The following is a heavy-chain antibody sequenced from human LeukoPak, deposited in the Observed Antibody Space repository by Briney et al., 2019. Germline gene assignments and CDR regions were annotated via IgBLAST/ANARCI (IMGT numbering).Heavy chain of an antibody. CDR1: GGTFSSYA. CDR2: IIPIFGLA. CDR3: ASGKYYYDDSASINRASRTAFDI. D-gene: IGHD3-22*01. V-gene: IGHV1-69*05. J-gene: IGHJ3*02. Sequence: SVKVSCKASGGTFSSYAISWVRQAPGQGLEWMGGIIPIFGLANYAQKFQGRVTITTDESTSTAYMELSSLRSEDTAVYYCASGKYYYDDSASINRASRTAFDIWAQGTMVIVSS.